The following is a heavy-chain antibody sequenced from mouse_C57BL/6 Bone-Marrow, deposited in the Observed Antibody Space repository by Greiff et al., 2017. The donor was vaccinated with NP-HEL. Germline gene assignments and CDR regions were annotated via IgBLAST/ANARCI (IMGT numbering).Heavy chain of an antibody. J-gene: IGHJ2*01. V-gene: IGHV1-59*01. CDR3: ANYGNYVYYFDY. D-gene: IGHD2-1*01. CDR1: GYTFTSYW. CDR2: IDPSDSYT. Sequence: QVQLQQPGAELVRPGTSVKLSCKASGYTFTSYWMHWVKQRPGQGLEWIGVIDPSDSYTNYNQKFKGKATLTVETSSSTAYMQLSSLTSEDSAVYYCANYGNYVYYFDYWGQGTTLTVSS.